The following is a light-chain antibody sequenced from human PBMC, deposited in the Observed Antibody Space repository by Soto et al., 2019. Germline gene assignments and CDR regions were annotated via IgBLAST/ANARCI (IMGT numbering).Light chain of an antibody. CDR2: DAS. V-gene: IGKV3-11*01. Sequence: EIVLTQSPVTLSLSPGERATLSCRASQSVTTFLAWYQQKPGQAPRLLIYDASKRATGIPARFSGSGSGTAFTLTISGLEPEDFAVYYCQQRTNWPLTFGGGTKVEIK. CDR3: QQRTNWPLT. CDR1: QSVTTF. J-gene: IGKJ4*01.